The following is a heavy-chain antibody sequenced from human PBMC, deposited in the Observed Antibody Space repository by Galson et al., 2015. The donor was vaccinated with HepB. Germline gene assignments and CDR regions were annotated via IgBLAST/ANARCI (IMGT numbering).Heavy chain of an antibody. D-gene: IGHD1-7*01. CDR2: IRGDGSMT. V-gene: IGHV3-7*01. CDR1: GFSFGREW. CDR3: ASSRDSPGNC. J-gene: IGHJ4*02. Sequence: SLRLSCATSGFSFGREWMAWVRQAPGKGLEWVANIRGDGSMTFYVGSVRGRFTISRDNAKNSVYLQMNSLRVEDTAVYYCASSRDSPGNCGGKGTLVTVPS.